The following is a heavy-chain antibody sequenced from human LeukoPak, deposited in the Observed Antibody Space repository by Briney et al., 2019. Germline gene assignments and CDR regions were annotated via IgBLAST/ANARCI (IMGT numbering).Heavy chain of an antibody. CDR3: ARVTASRFDY. Sequence: PSETLSLTCTVSGGSISSGGYYWSWIRQHPGKGLEWIGYIYYSGTPYYNPSLKSRVTISVDTSKNQFSLKLTSVTAADTAVYYCARVTASRFDYWGQGTLVTVSS. CDR2: IYYSGTP. V-gene: IGHV4-31*03. CDR1: GGSISSGGYY. J-gene: IGHJ4*02. D-gene: IGHD5-18*01.